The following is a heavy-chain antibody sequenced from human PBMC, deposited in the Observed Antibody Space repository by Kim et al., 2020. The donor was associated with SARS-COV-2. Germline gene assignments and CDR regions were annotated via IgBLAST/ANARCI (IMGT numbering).Heavy chain of an antibody. CDR3: ATGRNNYDFWSGYPHDAFDI. V-gene: IGHV1-24*01. J-gene: IGHJ3*02. CDR1: GYTLTELS. D-gene: IGHD3-3*01. Sequence: ASVKVSCKVSGYTLTELSMHWVRQAPGKGLEWMGGFDPEDGETIYAQKFQGRVTMTEDTSTDTAYMELSSLRSEDTAVYYCATGRNNYDFWSGYPHDAFDIWGQGTMVTVSS. CDR2: FDPEDGET.